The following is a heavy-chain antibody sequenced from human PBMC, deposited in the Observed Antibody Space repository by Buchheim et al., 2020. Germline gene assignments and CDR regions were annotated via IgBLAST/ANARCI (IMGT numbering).Heavy chain of an antibody. CDR3: VSHNWNQPADY. J-gene: IGHJ4*02. D-gene: IGHD1-20*01. CDR2: IKTDGSET. Sequence: EGQLVESGGGLVQPGGSLRLSCAASGFTFSNFWMYWVRQAPGKEPVWVSRIKTDGSETKYADSVKGRFTVSRDNAKNTLYLQMNSLRAEDTAVYYCVSHNWNQPADYWGQGTL. CDR1: GFTFSNFW. V-gene: IGHV3-74*03.